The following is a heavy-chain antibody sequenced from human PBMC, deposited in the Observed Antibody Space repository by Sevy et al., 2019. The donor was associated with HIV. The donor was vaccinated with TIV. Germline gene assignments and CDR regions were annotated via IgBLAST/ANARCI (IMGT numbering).Heavy chain of an antibody. V-gene: IGHV1-69*13. CDR2: MIPIFGTA. J-gene: IGHJ6*02. D-gene: IGHD3-22*01. Sequence: ASVKVSCKASGGTFSSYAISWVRQAPGQGLEWMGGMIPIFGTANYAQKFQGRVTITADESTSTAYMELSSLRSEDTAVYYCARVGRDYYDSSPFNYYYGMDVWGQGTTVTVSS. CDR1: GGTFSSYA. CDR3: ARVGRDYYDSSPFNYYYGMDV.